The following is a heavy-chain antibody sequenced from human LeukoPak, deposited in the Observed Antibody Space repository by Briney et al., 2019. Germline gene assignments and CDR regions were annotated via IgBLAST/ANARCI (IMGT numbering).Heavy chain of an antibody. CDR3: ARDGRWITS. V-gene: IGHV3-53*01. Sequence: GGSLRLSFAASGFSVSSNYMSWVRQAPGKGLEGVSVIYSGGSTYYADSVKGRFTISRDNSKNTLYLQMNSLRAEDTAVYYCARDGRWITSWGQGTLVTVSS. D-gene: IGHD2-2*03. J-gene: IGHJ4*02. CDR1: GFSVSSNY. CDR2: IYSGGST.